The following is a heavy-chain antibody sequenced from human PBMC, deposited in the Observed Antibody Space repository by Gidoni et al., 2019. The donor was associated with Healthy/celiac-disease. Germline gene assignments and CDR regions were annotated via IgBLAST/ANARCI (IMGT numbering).Heavy chain of an antibody. CDR1: SSSYY. Sequence: SSSYYWGWIRQPPGKGLEWIGSINYSGSNYYNPSLKSRVTISVDTSKNQFSLMLSSVTAADTAVYYCARHFGDYYYDSRDAFDIWGQGTMVTVSS. D-gene: IGHD3-22*01. CDR2: INYSGSN. J-gene: IGHJ3*02. V-gene: IGHV4-39*01. CDR3: ARHFGDYYYDSRDAFDI.